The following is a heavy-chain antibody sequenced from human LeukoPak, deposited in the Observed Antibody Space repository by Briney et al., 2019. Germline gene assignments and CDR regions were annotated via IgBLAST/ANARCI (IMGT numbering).Heavy chain of an antibody. V-gene: IGHV3-30*18. D-gene: IGHD6-6*01. CDR2: ISYDGSNK. J-gene: IGHJ6*03. CDR1: GFTFSSYG. Sequence: GGSLRLSCAASGFTFSSYGMHWVRQAPGKGLEWVAVISYDGSNKYYADSVKGRFTISRDNSKNTLYLQMNSLRAEDTAVYYCAKDGDSSSYYYYYMDVWGKGTTVTVSS. CDR3: AKDGDSSSYYYYYMDV.